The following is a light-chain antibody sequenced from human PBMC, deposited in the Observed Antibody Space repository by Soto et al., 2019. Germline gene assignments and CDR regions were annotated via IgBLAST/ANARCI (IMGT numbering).Light chain of an antibody. V-gene: IGKV1-39*01. Sequence: DIQMTPSPSTLSAGVGDRVTITCRASQRISTYLNWYQQKPGKAPTLLIYAASSLQSGVPSRFSGGRSGTDFPLPINTLQPEDFATYFCQQCYSSPRTFGQGTKVEIK. J-gene: IGKJ1*01. CDR1: QRISTY. CDR3: QQCYSSPRT. CDR2: AAS.